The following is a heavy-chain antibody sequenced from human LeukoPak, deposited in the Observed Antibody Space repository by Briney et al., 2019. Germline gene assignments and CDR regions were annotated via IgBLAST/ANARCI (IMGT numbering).Heavy chain of an antibody. V-gene: IGHV3-30*18. D-gene: IGHD5-24*01. J-gene: IGHJ4*02. CDR3: AKDVEY. CDR2: ISYDGSNK. CDR1: GFTFSSYG. Sequence: GGSLRLSCAASGFTFSSYGMHWVRQAPGKGLEWVAVISYDGSNKYYADSAKGRFTISRDNSKNTLYLQMNSLRAEDTAVYYCAKDVEYWGQGTLVTVSS.